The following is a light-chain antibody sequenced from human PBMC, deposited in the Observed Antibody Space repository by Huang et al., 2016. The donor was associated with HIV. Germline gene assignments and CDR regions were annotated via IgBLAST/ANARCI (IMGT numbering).Light chain of an antibody. Sequence: EIVMTQAPLSLSVSPGQPASLSCKSSQSLLHSDGKTYLYWFLQKAGQSPQLLMYEVSSRFSGVPDRFSGSGSGTDFTLRISRVEAEDVGTYYCMQGINLPRTFGGGTKVEIK. CDR2: EVS. CDR3: MQGINLPRT. J-gene: IGKJ4*01. CDR1: QSLLHSDGKTY. V-gene: IGKV2-29*03.